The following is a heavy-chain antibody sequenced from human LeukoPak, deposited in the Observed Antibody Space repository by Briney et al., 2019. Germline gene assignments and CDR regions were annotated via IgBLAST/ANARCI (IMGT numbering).Heavy chain of an antibody. D-gene: IGHD5-18*01. CDR2: MQSTGNS. Sequence: SETLSLTCSVSGDSISTYHWNWIRKPPGKGLEWIGYMQSTGNSKYNPSLKNRVNIFIDMSKNQFVLNLRSVTAADTAVYYCARNKRHSYGRYFDPWGQGMLVTVSS. J-gene: IGHJ4*02. V-gene: IGHV4-59*01. CDR3: ARNKRHSYGRYFDP. CDR1: GDSISTYH.